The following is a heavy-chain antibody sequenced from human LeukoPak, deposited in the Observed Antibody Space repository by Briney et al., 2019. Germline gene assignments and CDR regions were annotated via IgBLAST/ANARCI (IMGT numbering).Heavy chain of an antibody. CDR1: GFTFSSYE. J-gene: IGHJ1*01. CDR3: AKGNKGGMIVPGERPKYFQE. V-gene: IGHV3-48*03. CDR2: ISTTSETI. D-gene: IGHD3-10*01. Sequence: PGGSLRLSCVASGFTFSSYEMNWVRQAPGKGLEWVSYISTTSETIYYTDSVKGRFTISRDNAKNSLYLQMNSLRAEDTAVYYCAKGNKGGMIVPGERPKYFQEWGQGTLVTVSS.